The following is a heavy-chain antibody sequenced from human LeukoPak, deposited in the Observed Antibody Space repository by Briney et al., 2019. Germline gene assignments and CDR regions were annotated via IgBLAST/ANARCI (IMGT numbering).Heavy chain of an antibody. D-gene: IGHD1-26*01. CDR2: ISSSSSTI. CDR1: GFAFSDYY. CDR3: AGEIRGYSYFDY. J-gene: IGHJ4*02. V-gene: IGHV3-11*01. Sequence: GGSLRLSCAASGFAFSDYYMNWIRQAPGKGLEWVSYISSSSSTIYYADSVKGRFTISRDNAKNSLYLQMNSLRAEDTAVYYCAGEIRGYSYFDYWGQGTLVTVSS.